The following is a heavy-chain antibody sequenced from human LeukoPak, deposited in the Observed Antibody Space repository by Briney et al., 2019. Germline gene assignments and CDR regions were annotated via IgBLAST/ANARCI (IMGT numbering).Heavy chain of an antibody. CDR2: IGSSGSTI. D-gene: IGHD3-22*01. CDR3: ARRETYYSDSGGYSIDGFDI. CDR1: GFTFSDYY. V-gene: IGHV3-11*01. J-gene: IGHJ3*02. Sequence: PGGSLRLSCVASGFTFSDYYMSWIRQAPGKGLEWVSYIGSSGSTIYYADSVKGRFTISRDNAENSLYLQMNSLRAEDTAVYYCARRETYYSDSGGYSIDGFDIWGQGTMVTVSS.